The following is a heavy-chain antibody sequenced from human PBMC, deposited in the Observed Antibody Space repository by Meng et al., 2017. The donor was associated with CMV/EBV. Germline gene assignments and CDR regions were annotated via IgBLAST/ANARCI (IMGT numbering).Heavy chain of an antibody. CDR2: IIPILGIA. J-gene: IGHJ3*02. D-gene: IGHD3-3*01. CDR1: GGTFSSYA. Sequence: SVKVSCKASGGTFSSYAISWVRQAPGQGLEWMGGIIPILGIANYAQKFQGRVTMTRDTSISTAYMELNRLTYDDTAVYYCASKMYYDFWSAYRGTEGVDPFNIWGQGTLVTVSS. V-gene: IGHV1-69*10. CDR3: ASKMYYDFWSAYRGTEGVDPFNI.